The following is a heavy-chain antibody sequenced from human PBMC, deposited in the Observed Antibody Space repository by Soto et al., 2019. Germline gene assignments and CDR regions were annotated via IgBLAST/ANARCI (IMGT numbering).Heavy chain of an antibody. Sequence: SETLSLTCAVYGGSFSGYYWSWIRQPPGKGLEWIGEINHSGSTNYNPSLKSRVTISVDTSKNQFSLKLSSVTAADTAVYYCARGLKAAAGNPHFDYWGQGTLVTVSS. J-gene: IGHJ4*02. D-gene: IGHD6-13*01. CDR3: ARGLKAAAGNPHFDY. V-gene: IGHV4-34*01. CDR1: GGSFSGYY. CDR2: INHSGST.